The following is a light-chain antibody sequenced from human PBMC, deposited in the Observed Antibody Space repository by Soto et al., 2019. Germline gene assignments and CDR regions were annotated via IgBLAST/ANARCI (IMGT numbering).Light chain of an antibody. J-gene: IGKJ2*01. CDR2: DAS. V-gene: IGKV1-5*01. CDR3: QQDKSYCYT. CDR1: QSISNW. Sequence: DIQMTQSPSILSASVGDRVTITCRASQSISNWLAWYQQKPGRAPKVLIYDASSLQSGAPSRFSGSGSWTEFTLTISSLQPDYIATYYCQQDKSYCYTFGQGTNLEI.